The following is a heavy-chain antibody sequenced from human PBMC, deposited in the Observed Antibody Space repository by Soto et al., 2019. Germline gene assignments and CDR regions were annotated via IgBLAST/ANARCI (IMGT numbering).Heavy chain of an antibody. CDR1: GYTFTDYY. Sequence: QVQLVQSGAAVKKPGASVKVSCKASGYTFTDYYVHWVRQAPGQGLEWMGWINPNSGGTKSAQKFQGRVTRTRDTSISTAYMELSRLRSDDTAVYYCARRKGDYYDSSGYHYYFDYWGQGTLVTVSS. J-gene: IGHJ4*02. D-gene: IGHD3-22*01. CDR3: ARRKGDYYDSSGYHYYFDY. CDR2: INPNSGGT. V-gene: IGHV1-2*02.